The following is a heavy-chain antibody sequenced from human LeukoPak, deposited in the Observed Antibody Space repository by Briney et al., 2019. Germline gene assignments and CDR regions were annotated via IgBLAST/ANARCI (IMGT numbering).Heavy chain of an antibody. CDR2: IIPIFGTA. V-gene: IGHV1-69*05. D-gene: IGHD3-3*01. J-gene: IGHJ3*02. CDR1: GGTFSSYA. CDR3: ARALQLRFSEWPHAFDI. Sequence: GASVKVSCKASGGTFSSYAISWVRQAPGQGLEWMGGIIPIFGTANYAQKFQGRVTITTDESTSTADMELSSLRSEDTAVYYCARALQLRFSEWPHAFDIWGQGTMVTVSS.